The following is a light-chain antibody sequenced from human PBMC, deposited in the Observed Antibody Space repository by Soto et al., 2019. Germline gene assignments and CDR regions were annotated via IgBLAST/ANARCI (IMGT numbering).Light chain of an antibody. J-gene: IGKJ1*01. V-gene: IGKV3-11*01. CDR2: DAS. CDR3: QQRSKMPLT. Sequence: EIVMTQSPATLSVSPGEIATLSCRASQNVNTNLAWYQHKPGQAPRLLIYDASNRATGIPARFSGTGSETDFTLTISSLEPEDFAIYYCQQRSKMPLTFGHGTKVDIK. CDR1: QNVNTN.